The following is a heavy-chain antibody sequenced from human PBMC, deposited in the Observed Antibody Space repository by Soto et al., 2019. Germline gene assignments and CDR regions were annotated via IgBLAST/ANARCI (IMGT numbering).Heavy chain of an antibody. V-gene: IGHV5-10-1*01. D-gene: IGHD3-22*01. Sequence: PGESLKISCKGSGYSFTSYWISWVRQMPGKGLEWMGRIDPSDSYTNYSPSFQGHVTISADKSISTAYLQWSSLKASDTAMYYCARLIGGDYYDSSGFDYWGQGTLVTVSS. CDR1: GYSFTSYW. CDR2: IDPSDSYT. CDR3: ARLIGGDYYDSSGFDY. J-gene: IGHJ4*02.